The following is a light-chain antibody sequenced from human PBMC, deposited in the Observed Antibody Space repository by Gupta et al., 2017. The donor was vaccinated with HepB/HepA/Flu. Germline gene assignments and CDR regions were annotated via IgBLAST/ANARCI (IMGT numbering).Light chain of an antibody. V-gene: IGKV1-39*01. CDR2: AAS. CDR1: QSISSY. Sequence: DIQMTQSPSSLSASVGDRVTITCRASQSISSYLNWYQQKPGKAPKLLIYAASSLQSRVPSRFSGSGSGTDFTLTISTLQPEDFATYYCQQSYSTRVTFGQGTKVEIK. J-gene: IGKJ1*01. CDR3: QQSYSTRVT.